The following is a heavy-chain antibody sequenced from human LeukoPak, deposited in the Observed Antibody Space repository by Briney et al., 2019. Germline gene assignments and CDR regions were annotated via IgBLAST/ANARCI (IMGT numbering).Heavy chain of an antibody. V-gene: IGHV3-64D*06. CDR1: GFTFSSYA. CDR3: VKDQWSFGEGYFDY. CDR2: VSSNGGST. J-gene: IGHJ4*02. D-gene: IGHD3-10*01. Sequence: PGGSLRLSCSASGFTFSSYAVHRVRQAPGMGLEYVSGVSSNGGSTKYADSVKGRFTISRDNSKNTLYLQMSSLRAEDTAVYYCVKDQWSFGEGYFDYWGQGTLVTVSS.